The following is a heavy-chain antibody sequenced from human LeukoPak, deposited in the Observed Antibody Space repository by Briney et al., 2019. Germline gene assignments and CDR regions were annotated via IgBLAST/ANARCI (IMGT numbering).Heavy chain of an antibody. Sequence: SVKVSCKASGGTFSSYAISWVRRAPGQGLEWMGRIIPIFGTANYAQKFQGRVTITTDESTSTAYMELSSLRSEDTAVYYCASLSRGSFEQLGRPWGQGTLVTVSS. CDR2: IIPIFGTA. D-gene: IGHD6-6*01. CDR1: GGTFSSYA. CDR3: ASLSRGSFEQLGRP. V-gene: IGHV1-69*05. J-gene: IGHJ5*02.